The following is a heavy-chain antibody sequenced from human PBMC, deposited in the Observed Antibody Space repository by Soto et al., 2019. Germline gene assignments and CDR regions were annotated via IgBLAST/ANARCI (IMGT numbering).Heavy chain of an antibody. CDR3: ARDDGLGLAPYYGMDV. Sequence: PWGSLRLSCAASGFTFSSYEMNWVRQAPGKGLEWVSYISSSGSTIFYADSVKGRFTISRDNAKNSLYRQMNSLRAEDTAVYYCARDDGLGLAPYYGMDVWGQGTTVTVSS. CDR1: GFTFSSYE. CDR2: ISSSGSTI. J-gene: IGHJ6*02. D-gene: IGHD3-10*01. V-gene: IGHV3-48*03.